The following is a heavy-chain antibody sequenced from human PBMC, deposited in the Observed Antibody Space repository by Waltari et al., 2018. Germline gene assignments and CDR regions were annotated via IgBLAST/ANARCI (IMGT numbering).Heavy chain of an antibody. CDR1: GFTFSSYA. CDR3: ARGGKAFDY. Sequence: QVQLVESGGGVVQPGRSLRLSCAASGFTFSSYAMHRVRQAPGKGLEWVAVISYDGSNKYYADSVKGRFTISRDNSKNTLYLQMNSLRAEDTAVYYCARGGKAFDYWGQGTLVTVSS. CDR2: ISYDGSNK. V-gene: IGHV3-30-3*01. J-gene: IGHJ4*02. D-gene: IGHD6-13*01.